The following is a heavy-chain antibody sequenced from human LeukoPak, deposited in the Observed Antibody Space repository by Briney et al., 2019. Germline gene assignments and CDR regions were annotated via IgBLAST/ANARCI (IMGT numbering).Heavy chain of an antibody. CDR3: ARGGWYGYFDP. V-gene: IGHV1-18*01. CDR1: GYIFPSYG. Sequence: GASVKVSCKASGYIFPSYGITWVRQAPGQGLEWMGWISAYNGNTNYAQKFQGRVTMTTDTSTSTAYMELRSLRSDDTAVYYCARGGWYGYFDPWGQGTLVTVSS. J-gene: IGHJ5*02. CDR2: ISAYNGNT. D-gene: IGHD6-19*01.